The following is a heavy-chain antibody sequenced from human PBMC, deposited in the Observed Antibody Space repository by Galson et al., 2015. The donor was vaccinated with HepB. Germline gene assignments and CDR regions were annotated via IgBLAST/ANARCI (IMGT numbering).Heavy chain of an antibody. V-gene: IGHV4-61*01. J-gene: IGHJ5*02. CDR2: NYYTGST. Sequence: ETLSLTCTVSGGSVSNGSYHWTWIRQTPGKGLEWFAYNYYTGSTMYNPSLKSRVTISIDTSENRFSLNLRSVTAADTAVYYCAGVAAAGYWFDPWGQGTLVTVSS. D-gene: IGHD6-13*01. CDR3: AGVAAAGYWFDP. CDR1: GGSVSNGSYH.